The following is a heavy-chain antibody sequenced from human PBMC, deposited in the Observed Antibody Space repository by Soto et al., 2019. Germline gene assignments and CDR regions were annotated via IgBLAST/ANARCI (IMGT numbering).Heavy chain of an antibody. CDR3: ARKLEYDSSGYFPYYYYYGMDV. CDR2: IYYSGST. CDR1: GGSISSYY. V-gene: IGHV4-59*01. J-gene: IGHJ6*02. D-gene: IGHD3-22*01. Sequence: SETLSLTCTVSGGSISSYYWSWIRQPPGKGLEWIGYIYYSGSTNYNPSLKSRVTISVDTSKNQFSLKLSSVTAADTAVYYCARKLEYDSSGYFPYYYYYGMDVWGQGTTVTVS.